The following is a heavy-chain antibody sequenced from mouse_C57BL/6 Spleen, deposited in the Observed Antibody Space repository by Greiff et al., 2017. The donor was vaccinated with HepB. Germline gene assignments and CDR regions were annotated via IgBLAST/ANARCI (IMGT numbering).Heavy chain of an antibody. D-gene: IGHD2-2*01. V-gene: IGHV1-26*01. J-gene: IGHJ1*03. Sequence: EVQLQQSGPELVKPGASVKISCKASGYTFTDYYMNWVKQSHGKSLEWIGDINPNNGGTSYNQKFKGKATLTVDKSSSTAYMELRSLTSEDSAVYYCARGKGPMVTTGYFDVWGTGTTVTVSS. CDR1: GYTFTDYY. CDR2: INPNNGGT. CDR3: ARGKGPMVTTGYFDV.